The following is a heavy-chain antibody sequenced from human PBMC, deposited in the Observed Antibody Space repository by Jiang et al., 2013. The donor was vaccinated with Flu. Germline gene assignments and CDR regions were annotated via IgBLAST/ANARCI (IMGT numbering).Heavy chain of an antibody. J-gene: IGHJ3*02. D-gene: IGHD4-17*01. CDR3: AHRPFSYGDYGSDAFDI. Sequence: KPTQTLTLTCTFSGFSLSTSGVGVGWIRQPPGKALEWLALIYWDDDKRYSPSLKSRLTVTKDTSKNQVVLTMTNMDPVDTATYYCAHRPFSYGDYGSDAFDIWGQGTMVTVSS. V-gene: IGHV2-5*02. CDR1: GFSLSTSGVG. CDR2: IYWDDDK.